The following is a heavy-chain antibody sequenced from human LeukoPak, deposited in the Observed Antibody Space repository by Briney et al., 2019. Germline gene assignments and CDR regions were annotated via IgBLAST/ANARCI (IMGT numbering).Heavy chain of an antibody. J-gene: IGHJ4*02. D-gene: IGHD3-10*01. Sequence: PGGSLRLSCAASGFTFDDYGMSWVRQAPGKGLEWVSGINWNGGSTGYADSVKGRFTISRDNAKSSLYLQMNSLRAEDTALHYCARDVGRLYYDWGQGTLVTVSS. CDR2: INWNGGST. CDR1: GFTFDDYG. V-gene: IGHV3-20*04. CDR3: ARDVGRLYYD.